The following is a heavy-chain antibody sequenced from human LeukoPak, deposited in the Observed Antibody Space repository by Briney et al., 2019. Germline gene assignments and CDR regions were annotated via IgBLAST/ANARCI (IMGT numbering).Heavy chain of an antibody. J-gene: IGHJ3*02. D-gene: IGHD1-26*01. Sequence: GESLKISCKGSGYSFTSYWIGWVRQMPGKGLEWMGIIDPGDSDTRYSPSFQGQATILADKSISTAYLQWSSLKASDTAMYYCARRYSGSYSAFDIWGRGTMVTVSS. CDR3: ARRYSGSYSAFDI. CDR1: GYSFTSYW. CDR2: IDPGDSDT. V-gene: IGHV5-51*01.